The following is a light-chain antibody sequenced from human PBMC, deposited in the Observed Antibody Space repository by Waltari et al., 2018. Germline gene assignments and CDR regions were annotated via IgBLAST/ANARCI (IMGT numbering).Light chain of an antibody. Sequence: QSALTQPASVSGSPGQSITISCTESSSDVGSHNFVSWYQQHPGKAPKVMIYEDNKRPAGLSNRFSGATSGNTASLTISGLQADDEADYYCCSYAGGSPRWVFGGGTKLTVL. CDR3: CSYAGGSPRWV. V-gene: IGLV2-23*01. CDR1: SSDVGSHNF. J-gene: IGLJ3*02. CDR2: EDN.